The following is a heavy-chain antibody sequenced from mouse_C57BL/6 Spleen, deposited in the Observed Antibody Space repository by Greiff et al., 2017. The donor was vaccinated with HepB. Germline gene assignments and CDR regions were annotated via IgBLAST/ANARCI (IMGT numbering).Heavy chain of an antibody. CDR1: GYTFTSYW. CDR2: IDPSDSET. CDR3: ARGGNPRGFAY. D-gene: IGHD2-1*01. Sequence: QVQLQQPGAELVRPGSSVKLSCKASGYTFTSYWMHWVKQRPIQGLEWIGNIDPSDSETHYNQKFKDKATLTVDKSSSTAYMQLSSLTSEDSAVYYCARGGNPRGFAYWGQGTLVTVSA. V-gene: IGHV1-52*01. J-gene: IGHJ3*01.